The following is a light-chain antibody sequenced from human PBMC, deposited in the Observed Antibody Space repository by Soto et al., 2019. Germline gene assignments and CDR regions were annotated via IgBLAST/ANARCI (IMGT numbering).Light chain of an antibody. Sequence: DIQMTQSPSSLSASVGDRVTITCQASQDIDNYLNWYQQKPGKAPKLLIYDASNLETGVPSRFSGSGSGTDFTFTISSLQPEDIATYYCQQYDNLYTFGQGTKLEIK. CDR3: QQYDNLYT. V-gene: IGKV1-33*01. CDR1: QDIDNY. CDR2: DAS. J-gene: IGKJ2*01.